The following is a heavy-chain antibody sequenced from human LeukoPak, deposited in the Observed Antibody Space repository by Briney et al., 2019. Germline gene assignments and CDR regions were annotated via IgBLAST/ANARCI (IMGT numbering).Heavy chain of an antibody. CDR1: GGTFSSYA. CDR3: AREGVDNWNYEGFDY. J-gene: IGHJ4*02. V-gene: IGHV1-69*05. CDR2: IIPIFGTA. Sequence: SVKVSCKAPGGTFSSYAISWVRQAPGQGLEWMGGIIPIFGTANYAQKFQGRVTITTDESTSTAYMELSSLRSEDTAVYYCAREGVDNWNYEGFDYWGQGTLVTVSS. D-gene: IGHD1-7*01.